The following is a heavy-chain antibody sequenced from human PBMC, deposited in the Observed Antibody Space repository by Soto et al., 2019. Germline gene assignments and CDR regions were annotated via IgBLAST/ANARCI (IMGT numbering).Heavy chain of an antibody. V-gene: IGHV4-59*01. Sequence: PSETLSLTCTVSGGSISSYYWSWIRQPPGKGLEWIGYIYYSGSTNYNPSLKSRVAISVDTSKNQFSLKLSSVTAADTAVYYCARDLGGDCYNGGHDAFDIWGQGTMVTVSS. CDR3: ARDLGGDCYNGGHDAFDI. J-gene: IGHJ3*02. CDR2: IYYSGST. CDR1: GGSISSYY. D-gene: IGHD2-21*01.